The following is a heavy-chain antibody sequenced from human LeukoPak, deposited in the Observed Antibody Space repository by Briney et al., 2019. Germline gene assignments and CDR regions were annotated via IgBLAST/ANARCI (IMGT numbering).Heavy chain of an antibody. D-gene: IGHD1-26*01. CDR3: VRDTGGSGSYPDY. V-gene: IGHV3-7*01. Sequence: GGSLRLSCAASGSTFSNYWMTWVRQAPGKGLEWVANIKQDGSERYYVDSVRGRFTISRDNAKNSVYLQVNSLRVEDTAMYYCVRDTGGSGSYPDYWGQGVLVTVSS. CDR1: GSTFSNYW. J-gene: IGHJ4*02. CDR2: IKQDGSER.